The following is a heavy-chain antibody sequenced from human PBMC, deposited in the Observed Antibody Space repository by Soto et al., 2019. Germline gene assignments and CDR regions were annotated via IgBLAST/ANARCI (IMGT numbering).Heavy chain of an antibody. V-gene: IGHV3-30*18. CDR2: ISYDGSNK. Sequence: GGSLRLSCAASGFTFSSYGMHWVRQAPGKGLEWVAVISYDGSNKYYADSVKGRFTISRDNSKNTLYLQMNSLRAEDTAVYYCAKDIYGDYTTGRIDYWGQGTLVPVSS. J-gene: IGHJ4*02. CDR3: AKDIYGDYTTGRIDY. CDR1: GFTFSSYG. D-gene: IGHD4-17*01.